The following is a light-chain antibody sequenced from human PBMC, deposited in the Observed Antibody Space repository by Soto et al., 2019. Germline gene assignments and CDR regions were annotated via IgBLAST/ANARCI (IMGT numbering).Light chain of an antibody. CDR3: LKHNVFPRA. V-gene: IGKV1-17*01. CDR2: GSP. CDR1: QAIRND. Sequence: DIQMTQSPSSLSASVGDTVTITCRASQAIRNDLAWYQQKPGGPPNALLYGSPTLQRGVPLGFGGVGPGPKFPFTTRSLQPKVFATYTCLKHNVFPRAFGKGPKVEF. J-gene: IGKJ1*01.